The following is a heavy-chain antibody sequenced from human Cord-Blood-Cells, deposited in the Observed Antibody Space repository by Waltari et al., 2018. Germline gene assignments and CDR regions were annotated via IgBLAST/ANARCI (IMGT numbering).Heavy chain of an antibody. CDR3: ATSSPPLY. CDR2: ISSSSSYI. V-gene: IGHV3-21*01. Sequence: EVQLVESGGGLVKPGGSLRLSCAASGFTFRSSRMNWVRQAPGKGLEWVSSISSSSSYIYYADSVKGRFTISRDNAKNSLYLQMNSLRAEDTAVYYCATSSPPLYWGQGTLVTVSS. J-gene: IGHJ4*02. CDR1: GFTFRSSR. D-gene: IGHD6-13*01.